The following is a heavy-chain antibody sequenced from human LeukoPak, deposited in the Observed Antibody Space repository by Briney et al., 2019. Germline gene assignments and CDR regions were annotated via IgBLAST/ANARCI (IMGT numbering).Heavy chain of an antibody. CDR3: ARSYCSSTSCYGGYYYYGMDV. J-gene: IGHJ6*02. D-gene: IGHD2-2*01. V-gene: IGHV4-31*03. CDR2: IYYSGST. Sequence: SETLSLTCTVSGGSISSGGYYWSWIRQHPGKGLEWIGYIYYSGSTYYNPSLKSRVTISVDTSKNQFSLKLSSVTAADMAVYCCARSYCSSTSCYGGYYYYGMDVWGQGTTVTVSS. CDR1: GGSISSGGYY.